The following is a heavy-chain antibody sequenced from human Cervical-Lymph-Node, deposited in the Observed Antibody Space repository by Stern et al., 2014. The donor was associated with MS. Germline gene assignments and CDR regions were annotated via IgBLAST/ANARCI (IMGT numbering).Heavy chain of an antibody. Sequence: EVQLVESGGGLVQPGGSLRLSCVGSGFTFSLYNMNWVRQAPGKGLAWISYISTLGSTIYYADSVRGRFTISRDNANNSLYLQMNSLRAEDTAVYYCARGITIFGEAKWGQGTLVTVSS. D-gene: IGHD3-3*01. CDR1: GFTFSLYN. J-gene: IGHJ4*02. CDR3: ARGITIFGEAK. V-gene: IGHV3-48*01. CDR2: ISTLGSTI.